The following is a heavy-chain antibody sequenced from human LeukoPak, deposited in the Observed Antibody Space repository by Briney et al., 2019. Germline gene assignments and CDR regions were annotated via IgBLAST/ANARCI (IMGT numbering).Heavy chain of an antibody. CDR3: ARKSSIAACNYFDY. CDR1: GGSFSGYY. Sequence: ETLSLTCAVYGGSFSGYYWSWIRQPPGKGLEWIGEINHSGSTNYNPSLKSRVTISVDTSKNQFSLKLSSVTAADTAVYYCARKSSIAACNYFDYWGQGTLVTVSS. D-gene: IGHD6-6*01. CDR2: INHSGST. V-gene: IGHV4-34*01. J-gene: IGHJ4*02.